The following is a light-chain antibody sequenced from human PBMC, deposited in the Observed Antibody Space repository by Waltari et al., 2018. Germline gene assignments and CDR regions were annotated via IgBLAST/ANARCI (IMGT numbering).Light chain of an antibody. CDR1: RSNIRNTA. J-gene: IGLJ2*01. CDR2: YHG. Sequence: QSVLTQPPSVSEAPRPRVTISCSGSRSNIRNTAVSWYQQPPGKAPKLLSYYHGLLPSGFSDRFSGSKSGTSASLAISGLQSDDEADYYCAVWDDSLNGVVFGGGTKLTVL. CDR3: AVWDDSLNGVV. V-gene: IGLV1-36*01.